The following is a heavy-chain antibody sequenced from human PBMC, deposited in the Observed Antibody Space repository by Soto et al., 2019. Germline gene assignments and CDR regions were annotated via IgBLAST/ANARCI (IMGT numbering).Heavy chain of an antibody. D-gene: IGHD3-9*01. CDR2: IKQDGGEK. Sequence: GGSLRLSCAASGFTFSSYWMSWVRQAPGKGLEWVANIKQDGGEKYYVDSVKGRFTISRDNAKNSLYLQMNSLRAEDTAVYYCARWGYNILTGYSPYMDVWGKGTTVTVSS. CDR1: GFTFSSYW. V-gene: IGHV3-7*01. CDR3: ARWGYNILTGYSPYMDV. J-gene: IGHJ6*03.